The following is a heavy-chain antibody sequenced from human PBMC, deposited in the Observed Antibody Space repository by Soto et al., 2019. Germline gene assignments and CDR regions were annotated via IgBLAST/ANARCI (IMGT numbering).Heavy chain of an antibody. CDR1: GDSVSSNSAG. D-gene: IGHD1-26*01. V-gene: IGHV6-1*01. CDR2: TYYRSKWYY. Sequence: SQTLSLTCAITGDSVSSNSAGWSWVRQSPSRGLEWLGRTYYRSKWYYEYAVSVRGRITINPDTSKNQYSLQLNSVTSEDTAVYFCARGEQYSGRIFDYWGQGTLVTVSS. J-gene: IGHJ4*01. CDR3: ARGEQYSGRIFDY.